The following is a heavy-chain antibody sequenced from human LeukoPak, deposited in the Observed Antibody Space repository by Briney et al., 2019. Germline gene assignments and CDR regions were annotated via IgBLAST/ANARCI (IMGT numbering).Heavy chain of an antibody. CDR1: GGSFSGNN. V-gene: IGHV4-34*01. CDR2: INHSGAT. CDR3: ARGSPKHDS. Sequence: SETLSLTCAVYGGSFSGNNWNWIRQLPGKGLEWIGEINHSGATKYNPPLKSRLTLSVDPSKNQFSLKLKSVTAADTAVYYCARGSPKHDSWGQGTPVTVPS. J-gene: IGHJ5*01.